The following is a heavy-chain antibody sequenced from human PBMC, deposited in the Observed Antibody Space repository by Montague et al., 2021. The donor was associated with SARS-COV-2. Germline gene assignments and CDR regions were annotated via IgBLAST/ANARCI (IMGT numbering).Heavy chain of an antibody. V-gene: IGHV3-23*03. Sequence: SLRLSCAASGFTFSGYAMSWVRQAPGKGLEWVSVIYSRGSSTYYADSVKGRFTISRDNAKNTLYLQMNSLRAEDTAVYYCVKQYSSRWYPQYFQHWGQGTLVTVSS. J-gene: IGHJ1*01. CDR2: IYSRGSST. CDR1: GFTFSGYA. CDR3: VKQYSSRWYPQYFQH. D-gene: IGHD6-13*01.